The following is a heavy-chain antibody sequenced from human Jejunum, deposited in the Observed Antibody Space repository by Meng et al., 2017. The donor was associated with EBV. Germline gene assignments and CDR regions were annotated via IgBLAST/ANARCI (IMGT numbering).Heavy chain of an antibody. CDR2: INEDGTHT. CDR3: SRDLRGPFDY. J-gene: IGHJ4*02. V-gene: IGHV3-74*01. CDR1: GYTFSNYL. Sequence: VKLGESGGGLLQPVGSLRLSCVGSGYTFSNYLMHWVRQTPGKGLVWVSRINEDGTHTDYADSVKGRFTISRDNAKNTLTLQMNSLRVEDTAVYYCSRDLRGPFDYWGQGTLVTVSS. D-gene: IGHD3-16*01.